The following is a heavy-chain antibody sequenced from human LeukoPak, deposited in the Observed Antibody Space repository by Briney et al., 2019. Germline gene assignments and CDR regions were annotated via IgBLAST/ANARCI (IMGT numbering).Heavy chain of an antibody. V-gene: IGHV4-39*01. CDR3: ASPLPIYDYVWGSYGDYFDY. D-gene: IGHD3-16*01. CDR2: IYYSGST. J-gene: IGHJ4*02. CDR1: GGSISSSSYY. Sequence: SETLSLTXTVSGGSISSSSYYWGWIRQPPGKGLEWIGSIYYSGSTYYNPSLKSRVTISVDTSKNQFSLKLSSVTAADTAVYYCASPLPIYDYVWGSYGDYFDYWGQGTLVTVSS.